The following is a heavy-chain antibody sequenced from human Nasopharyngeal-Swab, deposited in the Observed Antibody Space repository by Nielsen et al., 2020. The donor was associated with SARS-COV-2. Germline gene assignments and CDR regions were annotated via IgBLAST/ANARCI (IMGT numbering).Heavy chain of an antibody. CDR3: ARGSSSSSKAHYYYGMDV. J-gene: IGHJ6*02. Sequence: WIRQPPGKGLEWVSYISSSSSTIYYADSVKGRFTISRDNAENSLYLQMNSLRAEDTAVYYCARGSSSSSKAHYYYGMDVWGQGTTVTVSS. V-gene: IGHV3-48*04. CDR2: ISSSSSTI. D-gene: IGHD6-6*01.